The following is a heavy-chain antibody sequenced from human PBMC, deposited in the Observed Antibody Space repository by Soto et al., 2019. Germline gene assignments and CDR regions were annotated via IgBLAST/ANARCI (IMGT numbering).Heavy chain of an antibody. CDR3: ARARPYYDILTGYSRDTPYYYYYGMDV. CDR1: GYTFTGYY. V-gene: IGHV1-2*04. Sequence: EASVKVSCKASGYTFTGYYMHWVRQAPGQGLEWMGWINPNSGGTNYAQKFQGWVTMTRDTSISTAYMELSRLRSDDTAVYYCARARPYYDILTGYSRDTPYYYYYGMDVWGQGTTVTVSS. D-gene: IGHD3-9*01. J-gene: IGHJ6*02. CDR2: INPNSGGT.